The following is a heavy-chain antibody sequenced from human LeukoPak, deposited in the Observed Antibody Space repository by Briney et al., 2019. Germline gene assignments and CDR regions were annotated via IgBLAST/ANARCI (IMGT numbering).Heavy chain of an antibody. CDR3: ARDQLKGYSGYYDY. CDR1: GGTFSSYA. V-gene: IGHV1-69*06. D-gene: IGHD5-12*01. Sequence: SVKVSCKASGGTFSSYAISWVRQAPGQGLEWMGGIIPIFGTANYAQKFQGRVTITADKSTSTAYMELSSLRSEDTAVYYCARDQLKGYSGYYDYWGQGTLVTVSS. CDR2: IIPIFGTA. J-gene: IGHJ4*02.